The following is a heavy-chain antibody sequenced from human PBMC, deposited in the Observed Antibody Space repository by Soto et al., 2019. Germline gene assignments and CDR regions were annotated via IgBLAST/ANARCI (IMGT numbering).Heavy chain of an antibody. D-gene: IGHD6-13*01. CDR2: MNTNSDDT. Sequence: RASVKVSCTTSGYTFTSYDINWVRQAPGQGLEWVGWMNTNSDDTRSAQKFRGRLTLTRDKTMRAVYMTLSNLRPDDTAVYYCARDWSAAGSFYGMDVWGQGTTVTVSS. V-gene: IGHV1-8*01. CDR3: ARDWSAAGSFYGMDV. CDR1: GYTFTSYD. J-gene: IGHJ6*02.